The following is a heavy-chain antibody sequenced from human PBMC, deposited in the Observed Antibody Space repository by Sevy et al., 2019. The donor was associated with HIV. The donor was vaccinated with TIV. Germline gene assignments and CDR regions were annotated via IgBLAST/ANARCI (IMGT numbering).Heavy chain of an antibody. CDR2: IRPDGSET. J-gene: IGHJ4*02. CDR3: ARVSSAGGGDY. CDR1: GLTFSTSW. Sequence: GGSLRLSCAAFGLTFSTSWMKWVRQAPGKGLECVANIRPDGSETYYADSVRGRFTISRDNARDSVFLQMNSLRVEDTAVYYCARVSSAGGGDYWGQGVLVTVSS. D-gene: IGHD6-13*01. V-gene: IGHV3-7*01.